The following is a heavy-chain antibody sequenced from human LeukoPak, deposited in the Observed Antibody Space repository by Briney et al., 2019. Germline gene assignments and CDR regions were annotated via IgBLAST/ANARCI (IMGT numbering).Heavy chain of an antibody. Sequence: PGGSLRLSCAASGFTVSRFWMSWVRQAPGKGLEWGSSISTSNSYTYYADSVKGRFTISRDNAKNSLYLQMNSLRADDTAVYYCARDDIAAAGLDVWGQGTTVTVSS. CDR2: ISTSNSYT. V-gene: IGHV3-21*01. CDR3: ARDDIAAAGLDV. CDR1: GFTVSRFW. J-gene: IGHJ6*02. D-gene: IGHD6-13*01.